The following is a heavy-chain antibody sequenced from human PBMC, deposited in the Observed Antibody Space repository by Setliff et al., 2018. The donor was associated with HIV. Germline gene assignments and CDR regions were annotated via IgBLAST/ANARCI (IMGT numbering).Heavy chain of an antibody. CDR2: INPSSGGT. CDR3: ARARRDSYDRGRRSHYYIDV. J-gene: IGHJ6*03. CDR1: EYSFTSYD. Sequence: GASVKVSCKPSEYSFTSYDINWVRQAPGQGLEWMGWINPSSGGTNYAQKFQGRVTLTRDTSISTAYMELNNLKFEDTAVYYCARARRDSYDRGRRSHYYIDVWGKGTTVTVSS. D-gene: IGHD3-22*01. V-gene: IGHV1-2*02.